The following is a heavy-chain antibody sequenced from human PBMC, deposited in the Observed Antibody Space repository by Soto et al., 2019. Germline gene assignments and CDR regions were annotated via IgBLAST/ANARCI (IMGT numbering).Heavy chain of an antibody. J-gene: IGHJ4*02. Sequence: TLSLTCAVSGGSISSGGYSWSWIRQPPGKGLEWIGYIYHSGSTYYNPSLKSRVTISVDRSKNQFSLKLSSVTAADTAVYYCARGQVAAAQHWGQGTLVTSPQ. CDR2: IYHSGST. D-gene: IGHD2-15*01. V-gene: IGHV4-30-2*01. CDR1: GGSISSGGYS. CDR3: ARGQVAAAQH.